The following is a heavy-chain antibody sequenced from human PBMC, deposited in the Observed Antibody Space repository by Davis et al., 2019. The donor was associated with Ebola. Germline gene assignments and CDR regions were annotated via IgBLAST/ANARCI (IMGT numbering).Heavy chain of an antibody. Sequence: ASVKVSCKTSGFNFTTSVIHWVRQAPGQRPEWMGWINAGTGNTRYSQKFQGRVTITRDTSASTAYMELSSLRSEDTAVYYCASPRKGWCDYWGQGTLVTVSS. J-gene: IGHJ4*02. D-gene: IGHD2-21*01. V-gene: IGHV1-3*01. CDR1: GFNFTTSV. CDR2: INAGTGNT. CDR3: ASPRKGWCDY.